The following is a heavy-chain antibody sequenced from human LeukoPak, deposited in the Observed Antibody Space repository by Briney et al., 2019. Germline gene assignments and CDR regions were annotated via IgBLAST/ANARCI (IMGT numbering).Heavy chain of an antibody. V-gene: IGHV3-66*01. Sequence: GGSLRLSCAASGFTFSDYYMSWVRQAPGKGLEWVSVIYSGGSTYYADSVKGRFTISRDNSKNTLYLQMNSLRAEDTAVYYCACVDGDYLDYWGQGTLVTVSS. CDR1: GFTFSDYY. CDR2: IYSGGST. D-gene: IGHD4-17*01. J-gene: IGHJ4*02. CDR3: ACVDGDYLDY.